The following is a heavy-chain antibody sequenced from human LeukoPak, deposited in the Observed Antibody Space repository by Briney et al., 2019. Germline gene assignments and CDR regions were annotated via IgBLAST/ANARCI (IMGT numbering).Heavy chain of an antibody. Sequence: GGSLRLSCAASGFTFSSYAMSWVRQAPGKGLEWVSGISASGGSTYYADSVRGRFTISRDNSKNTLYVQMNSLRDEDTAVYYCAKGYSSTSYCLDYWGQGTLVTVSS. V-gene: IGHV3-23*01. CDR2: ISASGGST. J-gene: IGHJ4*02. D-gene: IGHD2-2*01. CDR3: AKGYSSTSYCLDY. CDR1: GFTFSSYA.